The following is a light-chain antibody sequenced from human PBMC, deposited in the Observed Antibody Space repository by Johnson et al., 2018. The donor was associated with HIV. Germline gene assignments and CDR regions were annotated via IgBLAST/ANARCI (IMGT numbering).Light chain of an antibody. CDR2: DNN. CDR3: GTWDNSLSAYV. CDR1: NSNIGNNY. J-gene: IGLJ1*01. V-gene: IGLV1-51*01. Sequence: QSVLTQPPSVSAAPGQKVTISCSGSNSNIGNNYVSWYQQLPGTAPKLLIYDNNKRPSGIPDRFSGSKSGTSATLGITGLQTGDEADYYCGTWDNSLSAYVFGTGSKVTVL.